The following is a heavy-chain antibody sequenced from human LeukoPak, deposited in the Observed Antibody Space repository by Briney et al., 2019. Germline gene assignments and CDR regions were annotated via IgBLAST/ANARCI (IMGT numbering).Heavy chain of an antibody. CDR3: TRESGPYCPFGY. Sequence: ASETLSLTCGVSGGSITSTNWWSWVRQPPGQGLEWIGEISLTGRTNYNPSLISRVIMSLDESRNQLSLTLTSVTAADTAMYYCTRESGPYCPFGYWGQGTLVVAPS. J-gene: IGHJ4*02. CDR2: ISLTGRT. V-gene: IGHV4-4*02. CDR1: GGSITSTNW. D-gene: IGHD1-26*01.